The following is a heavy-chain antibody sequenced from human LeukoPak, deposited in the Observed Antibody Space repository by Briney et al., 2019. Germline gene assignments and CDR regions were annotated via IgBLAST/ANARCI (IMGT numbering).Heavy chain of an antibody. D-gene: IGHD3-10*01. CDR2: ISYDRSDK. V-gene: IGHV3-30*04. J-gene: IGHJ5*01. Sequence: GRSLRLSCAASGFTFSSYAMHWVRQAPGKGLEWVAVISYDRSDKYYADSVKGRFTISRDNSKNTLYLQMNSLRAEDTAVYYCARFSITIVRAFDSWGQGTLVTVSS. CDR1: GFTFSSYA. CDR3: ARFSITIVRAFDS.